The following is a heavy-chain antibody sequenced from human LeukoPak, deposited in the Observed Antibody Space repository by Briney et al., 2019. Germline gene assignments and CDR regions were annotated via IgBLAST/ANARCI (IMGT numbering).Heavy chain of an antibody. D-gene: IGHD3-22*01. V-gene: IGHV3-30*03. Sequence: GGSLRPSCAASGFTFSSYGMHWVRQAPGKGLEWVAVISYDGSNKYYADSVKGRFTISRDNAKNSLYLQVNSLRAEDTAVYYCALGGYYYQPFDYWGQGTLVTVSS. CDR3: ALGGYYYQPFDY. CDR2: ISYDGSNK. CDR1: GFTFSSYG. J-gene: IGHJ4*02.